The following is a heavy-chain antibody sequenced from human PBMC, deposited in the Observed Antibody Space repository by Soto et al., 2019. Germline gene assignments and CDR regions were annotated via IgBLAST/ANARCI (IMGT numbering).Heavy chain of an antibody. Sequence: ASVKVSCKASGDTFTSYAMHWVRQAPGQRLEWMGWINAGNGNTKYSQKFQGRVTITRDTSASTAYMELSSLRSEDTAVYYCARGEEYCSSTSCYDYWGQGTLVTVSS. CDR3: ARGEEYCSSTSCYDY. CDR2: INAGNGNT. CDR1: GDTFTSYA. D-gene: IGHD2-2*01. V-gene: IGHV1-3*01. J-gene: IGHJ4*02.